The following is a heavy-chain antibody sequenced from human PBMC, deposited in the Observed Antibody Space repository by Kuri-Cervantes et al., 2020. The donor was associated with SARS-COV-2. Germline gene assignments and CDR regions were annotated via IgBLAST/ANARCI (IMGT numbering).Heavy chain of an antibody. J-gene: IGHJ4*02. CDR3: ASLLSNRGEYYFDY. CDR1: GYTFTSYY. V-gene: IGHV1-18*04. CDR2: ISAYNGNT. Sequence: ASVKVSCKASGYTFTSYYMHWVRQAPGQGLEWMGWISAYNGNTNYAQKLQGRVTMTTDTSTSTAYMELRSLRSDDTAVYYCASLLSNRGEYYFDYWGQGTLVTVSS. D-gene: IGHD3-16*02.